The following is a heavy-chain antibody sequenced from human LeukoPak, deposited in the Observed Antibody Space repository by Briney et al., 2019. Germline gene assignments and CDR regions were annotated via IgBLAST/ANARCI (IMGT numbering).Heavy chain of an antibody. CDR2: IYYSGST. D-gene: IGHD3-9*01. V-gene: IGHV4-59*01. J-gene: IGHJ6*02. Sequence: PSETLSLTCTVFGGSISSYYWSWIRQPPGKGLKWIGYIYYSGSTNYNPSLKSRVTISVDTSKNQFSLKLSSVTAADTAVYYCARARLRYFDWLSYPTTLYGMDVWGQGTTVTVSS. CDR1: GGSISSYY. CDR3: ARARLRYFDWLSYPTTLYGMDV.